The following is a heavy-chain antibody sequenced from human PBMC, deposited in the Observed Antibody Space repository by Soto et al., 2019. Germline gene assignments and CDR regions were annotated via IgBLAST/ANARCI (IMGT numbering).Heavy chain of an antibody. D-gene: IGHD2-15*01. J-gene: IGHJ6*02. Sequence: GSLRLYCAASVLTVSSYPMYWVRQAPGKGLEWVAAISHDGINKYYADSVKGRFTISRDNSKNTLYLQMNSLRAEETAVYYCARDLYFAMDVWGQGTTVTVSS. CDR1: VLTVSSYP. CDR2: ISHDGINK. V-gene: IGHV3-30-3*01. CDR3: ARDLYFAMDV.